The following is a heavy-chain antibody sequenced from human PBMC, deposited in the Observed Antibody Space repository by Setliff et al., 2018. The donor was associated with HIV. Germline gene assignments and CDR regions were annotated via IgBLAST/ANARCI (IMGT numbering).Heavy chain of an antibody. CDR3: ARQFSNSFDS. CDR1: GGTFSSYA. CDR2: ISPYDLSE. J-gene: IGHJ4*02. V-gene: IGHV1-2*02. D-gene: IGHD7-27*01. Sequence: GASVKVSCKASGGTFSSYAISWVRQAPGQGPEWMGWISPYDLSERTSQRFRGRVTMTRDTSINAAYLDLSGLTSDDTAFYYCARQFSNSFDSWGQGTLVTVSS.